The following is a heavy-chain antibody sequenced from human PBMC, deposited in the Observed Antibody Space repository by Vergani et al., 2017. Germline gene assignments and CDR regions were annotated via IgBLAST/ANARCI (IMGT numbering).Heavy chain of an antibody. CDR1: GFTFDDYA. CDR3: TKTTLDSNDLSDV. Sequence: EVQLVESGGDLVQPGRSLRLACVASGFTFDDYAMNWVRQAPGKGLEWVSGISWNSGSIGYADSVKGRFTISRDNAKNSLYLQMNSLRTEDTGLYYCTKTTLDSNDLSDVCGKGARVTVSA. J-gene: IGHJ6*04. D-gene: IGHD2/OR15-2a*01. CDR2: ISWNSGSI. V-gene: IGHV3-9*01.